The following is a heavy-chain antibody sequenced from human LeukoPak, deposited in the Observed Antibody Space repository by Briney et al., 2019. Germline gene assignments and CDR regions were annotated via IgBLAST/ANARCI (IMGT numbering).Heavy chain of an antibody. CDR2: IYTSGST. CDR3: ARVRVAVAGDAFDI. V-gene: IGHV4-4*07. J-gene: IGHJ3*02. CDR1: GGSISSYY. Sequence: SETLSLTCTVSGGSISSYYWSWIRQPAGKGLEWIGRIYTSGSTNYNPSLKSRVTISVDTFKNQFSLKLSSVTAADTAVYYCARVRVAVAGDAFDIWGQGTMVTVSS. D-gene: IGHD6-19*01.